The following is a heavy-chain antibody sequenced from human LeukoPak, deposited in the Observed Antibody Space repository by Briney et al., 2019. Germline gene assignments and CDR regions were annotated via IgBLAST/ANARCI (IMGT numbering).Heavy chain of an antibody. CDR1: GVSISNYY. CDR3: ATTFSGYVSSWPEYFQH. J-gene: IGHJ1*01. CDR2: YYYSGNT. V-gene: IGHV4-59*08. Sequence: SETLSLTCTVSGVSISNYYWSWIRQPPGKGLEWIGYYYYSGNTNYNPSLKSRVTISADTSKNQFSLRLFSVTASDTAVYYCATTFSGYVSSWPEYFQHLGQGTLVTVSS. D-gene: IGHD6-13*01.